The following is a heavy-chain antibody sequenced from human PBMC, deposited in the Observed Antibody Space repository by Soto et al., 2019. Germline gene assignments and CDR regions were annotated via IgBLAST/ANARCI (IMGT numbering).Heavy chain of an antibody. CDR3: ARDTDGLHY. J-gene: IGHJ4*02. Sequence: EVQLVESGGGLVQPGGSLRLSCAASGLIFSNYKMHLVRQAPGKGLVWVSRINTDGSITDYADSVKGRFTVSRDKPKNTLYLQMNSLRAEDTAVYYCARDTDGLHYWGQGTLVTVSS. CDR1: GLIFSNYK. V-gene: IGHV3-74*01. CDR2: INTDGSIT.